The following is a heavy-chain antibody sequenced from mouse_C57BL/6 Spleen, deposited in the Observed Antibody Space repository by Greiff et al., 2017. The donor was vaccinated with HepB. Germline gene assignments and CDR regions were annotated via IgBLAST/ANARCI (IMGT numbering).Heavy chain of an antibody. CDR3: ARTLYYYGSSPFAY. J-gene: IGHJ3*01. Sequence: VQLQQSGAELVRPGSSVKLSCKASGYTFTSYWMDWVKQRPGQGLEWIGNIYPSDSETHYNQKFKDKATLTVDKSSSTAYMQLSSLTSEDSAVYYCARTLYYYGSSPFAYWGQGTLVTVSA. CDR1: GYTFTSYW. V-gene: IGHV1-61*01. D-gene: IGHD1-1*01. CDR2: IYPSDSET.